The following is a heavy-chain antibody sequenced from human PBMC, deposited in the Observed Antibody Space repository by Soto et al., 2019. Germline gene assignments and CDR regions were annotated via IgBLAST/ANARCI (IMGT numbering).Heavy chain of an antibody. J-gene: IGHJ6*03. D-gene: IGHD4-17*01. CDR3: ARDPTTVTFRYYYYMDV. V-gene: IGHV1-18*01. Sequence: ASVKVSCKASGYTFTSYGISWVRQAPGQGLEWMGWISAYNGNTNYAQKLQGRVTMTTDTSTSTAYMELRSLRSDDTAVYYCARDPTTVTFRYYYYMDVWGKGTTVTGSS. CDR1: GYTFTSYG. CDR2: ISAYNGNT.